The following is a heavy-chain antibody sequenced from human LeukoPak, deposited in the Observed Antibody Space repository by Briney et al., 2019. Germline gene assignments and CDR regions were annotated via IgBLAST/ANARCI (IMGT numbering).Heavy chain of an antibody. J-gene: IGHJ4*02. Sequence: ASVKVSCKASGYTFTAYFIHWVRQAPGQGLEWMGWINPNSGATHYEWNFQGRATMTRDTSISTAYMELSSLRSDDTAVYYCTRPPTITTWRIFDFWGQGTLVTVSS. D-gene: IGHD4-11*01. CDR1: GYTFTAYF. CDR2: INPNSGAT. CDR3: TRPPTITTWRIFDF. V-gene: IGHV1-2*02.